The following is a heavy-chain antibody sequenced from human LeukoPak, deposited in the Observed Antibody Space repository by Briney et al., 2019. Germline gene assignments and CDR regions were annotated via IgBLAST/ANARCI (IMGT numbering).Heavy chain of an antibody. D-gene: IGHD6-19*01. V-gene: IGHV3-30*03. J-gene: IGHJ4*02. CDR2: IAADGGVK. CDR3: AREATWGQWYFDL. CDR1: GFSFHDHG. Sequence: PGTSLRLSCAASGFSFHDHGMDWVRQAPGKGLEWVAVIAADGGVKQYADSVKGRFSLSGDNSKNTVSLQMNGLTAEDTAVYYCAREATWGQWYFDLWGQGAPVTVSS.